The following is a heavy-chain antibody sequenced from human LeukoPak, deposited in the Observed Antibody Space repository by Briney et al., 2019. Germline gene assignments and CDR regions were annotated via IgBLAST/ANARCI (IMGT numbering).Heavy chain of an antibody. CDR2: ISSSSSYI. J-gene: IGHJ4*02. Sequence: GGSLRLSCAASGFTFTSYSMNWVRQAPGKGLEWVSSISSSSSYIYYADSVKGRFTISRDNAKNSLFLQMNSLRAEDTAVYYCARVKDTAMGEIDYWGQGTLVTVSS. CDR1: GFTFTSYS. CDR3: ARVKDTAMGEIDY. V-gene: IGHV3-21*01. D-gene: IGHD5-18*01.